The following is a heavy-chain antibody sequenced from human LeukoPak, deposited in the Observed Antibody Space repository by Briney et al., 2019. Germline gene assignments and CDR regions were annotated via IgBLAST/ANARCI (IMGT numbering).Heavy chain of an antibody. CDR3: ARGSRAVAGTKRSRYYYYYTDV. D-gene: IGHD6-19*01. CDR2: IIPIFGTA. Sequence: ASVKVFCKAAGGTFSSYAISWVGQATGQGLEWRGGIIPIFGTANYEQKFQDRVTITADESTSTAYMELSSLRSEDTAVYYCARGSRAVAGTKRSRYYYYYTDVWGKGTTVTISS. CDR1: GGTFSSYA. J-gene: IGHJ6*03. V-gene: IGHV1-69*13.